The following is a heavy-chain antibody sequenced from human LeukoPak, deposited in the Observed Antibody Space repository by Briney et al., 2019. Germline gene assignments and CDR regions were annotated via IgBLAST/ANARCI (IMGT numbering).Heavy chain of an antibody. Sequence: ASVKVSFKASGYTFTGYHIHWVRQAPGQGLEWIGWINSNTGGTNYAQKFQGRVTLTRDTSITTAYMEMISLRSDDTAVYYCARDRPGYSSWFDPWGQGTLVTVSS. D-gene: IGHD6-19*01. CDR1: GYTFTGYH. V-gene: IGHV1-2*02. J-gene: IGHJ5*02. CDR2: INSNTGGT. CDR3: ARDRPGYSSWFDP.